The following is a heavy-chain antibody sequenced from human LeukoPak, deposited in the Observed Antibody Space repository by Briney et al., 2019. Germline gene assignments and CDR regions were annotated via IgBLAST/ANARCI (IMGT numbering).Heavy chain of an antibody. J-gene: IGHJ6*03. Sequence: ASVKVSCKASGYTFTSYGISWVRQAPGQGFEWMGWISAYNGNTNYAQKFQGRVTMTTDTSTSTAYMELRSLRSDDTAVYYCARENPYYDNDYMDVWGKGITVTVSS. CDR2: ISAYNGNT. CDR1: GYTFTSYG. V-gene: IGHV1-18*01. CDR3: ARENPYYDNDYMDV.